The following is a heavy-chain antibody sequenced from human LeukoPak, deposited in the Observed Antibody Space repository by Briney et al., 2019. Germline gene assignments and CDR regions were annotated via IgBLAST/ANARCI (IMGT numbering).Heavy chain of an antibody. CDR2: GSDIGGT. CDR1: GGSLNGHY. Sequence: PSETLSLTCAVYGGSLNGHYWSWIRQSPGKGLEWIGEGSDIGGTKFNPSLKSRVSISADTSKNQFSLKLGSVTAADTAVYYCARGGGFGELSLPVDYWGQGTLVTVSS. V-gene: IGHV4-34*01. J-gene: IGHJ4*02. CDR3: ARGGGFGELSLPVDY. D-gene: IGHD3-10*01.